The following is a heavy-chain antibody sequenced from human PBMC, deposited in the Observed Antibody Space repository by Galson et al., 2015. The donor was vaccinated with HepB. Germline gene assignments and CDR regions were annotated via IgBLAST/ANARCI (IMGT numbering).Heavy chain of an antibody. CDR1: GYTFTTYY. CDR3: ARLGSSSWSTYYFDY. D-gene: IGHD6-13*01. V-gene: IGHV1-46*01. CDR2: INPSGGST. J-gene: IGHJ4*02. Sequence: SVKVSCKASGYTFTTYYMHWVRQAPGQGLEWMGMINPSGGSTSYAQKFRGRVTMTRDTSTSTVYMELSSLTSEDTAVYYCARLGSSSWSTYYFDYWGQGTLVTVSS.